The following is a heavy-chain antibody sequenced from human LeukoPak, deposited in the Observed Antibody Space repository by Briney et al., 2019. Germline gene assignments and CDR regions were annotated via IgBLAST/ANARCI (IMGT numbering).Heavy chain of an antibody. J-gene: IGHJ5*02. D-gene: IGHD2-8*01. CDR3: ARQRGYCSSGVCRGWFDP. CDR2: ISDSSSFI. Sequence: PGGSLRLSCAASGFTFRNYNMNWVRQAPGKGLEWVSSISDSSSFIQYADSLKGRFAISRDNAKNSLYLQMNSLRAEDTAVYYCARQRGYCSSGVCRGWFDPWSQGTLVTVSS. V-gene: IGHV3-21*01. CDR1: GFTFRNYN.